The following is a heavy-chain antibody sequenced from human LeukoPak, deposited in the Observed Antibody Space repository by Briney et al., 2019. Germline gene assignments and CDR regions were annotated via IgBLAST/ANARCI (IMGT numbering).Heavy chain of an antibody. J-gene: IGHJ5*02. CDR3: ARDPITMVRGVIIGWFDP. Sequence: GGSLRLSCAASGFTFGGHSMNWVRQAPGKGLEWVSSISSSSSYIYYADSVKGRFTVSRDNAKNSLYLQMNSLRAEDTAVYYCARDPITMVRGVIIGWFDPWGQGTLVTVSS. CDR2: ISSSSSYI. V-gene: IGHV3-21*01. CDR1: GFTFGGHS. D-gene: IGHD3-10*01.